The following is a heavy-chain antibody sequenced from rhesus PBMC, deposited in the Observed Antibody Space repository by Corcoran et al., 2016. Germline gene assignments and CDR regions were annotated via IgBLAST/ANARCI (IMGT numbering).Heavy chain of an antibody. V-gene: IGHV4-173*01. CDR3: ARESVLVVVAIGAFDY. D-gene: IGHD2-21*01. CDR2: ISVSGGST. Sequence: QLQLQESGPGLVKPSETLSLTCAVSGGSISSNYWSWIRQPPGKGLEWIGRISVSGGSTEYNHSLQSRVTIPTDTSNNQFSLKRSSVTAADTAVYYCARESVLVVVAIGAFDYWGQGVLVTVSS. J-gene: IGHJ4*01. CDR1: GGSISSNY.